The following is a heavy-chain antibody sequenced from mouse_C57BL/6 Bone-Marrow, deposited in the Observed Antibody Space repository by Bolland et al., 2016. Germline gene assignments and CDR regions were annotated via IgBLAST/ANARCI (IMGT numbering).Heavy chain of an antibody. Sequence: TSYNQKFKGKATLTVDQSSSTAYMQLNSLTSEDSAVYYCARSGGYSVFDYWGQRTT. CDR2: T. V-gene: IGHV1-39*01. D-gene: IGHD2-3*01. J-gene: IGHJ2*01. CDR3: ARSGGYSVFDY.